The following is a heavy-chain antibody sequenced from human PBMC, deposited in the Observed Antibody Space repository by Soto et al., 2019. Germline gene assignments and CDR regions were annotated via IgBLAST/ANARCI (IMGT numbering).Heavy chain of an antibody. CDR3: ASSGSYHNWFDP. CDR2: IYYSGST. D-gene: IGHD1-26*01. V-gene: IGHV4-61*01. CDR1: GGSVSSGSYY. Sequence: SETLSLTCTVSGGSVSSGSYYWSWIRQPPGKGLEWIGYIYYSGSTNYNPSLKSRVTISVDTSKNQFSLKLSSVTAADTAVYYCASSGSYHNWFDPWGQGTLVTVSS. J-gene: IGHJ5*02.